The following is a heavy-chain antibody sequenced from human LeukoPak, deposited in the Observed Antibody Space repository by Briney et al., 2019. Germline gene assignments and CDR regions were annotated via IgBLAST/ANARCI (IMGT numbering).Heavy chain of an antibody. CDR1: GGSISSSSYY. CDR3: ARHYYDFWSGYPQYMDV. V-gene: IGHV4-39*01. CDR2: IYYSGST. Sequence: SETLSLTCTVSGGSISSSSYYWGWIRQPPGKGLEWIGSIYYSGSTYYNPSLKSRVTISVDTSKNQFSLKLSSVTAADTAVYYCARHYYDFWSGYPQYMDVWGKGTTVTVSS. D-gene: IGHD3-3*01. J-gene: IGHJ6*03.